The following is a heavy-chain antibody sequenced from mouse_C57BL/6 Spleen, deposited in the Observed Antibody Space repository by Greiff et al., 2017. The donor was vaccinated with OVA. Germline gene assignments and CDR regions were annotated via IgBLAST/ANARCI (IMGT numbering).Heavy chain of an antibody. CDR2: IYPRSGNT. Sequence: VQLQQSGAELARPGASVKLSCKASGYTFTSYGISWVKQRTGQGLEWIGEIYPRSGNTYYNEKFKGKATLTADKSSSTAYMELRSLTSEDSAVYFCAREGDYDGENYAMDYWGQGTSVTVSS. J-gene: IGHJ4*01. V-gene: IGHV1-81*01. CDR1: GYTFTSYG. CDR3: AREGDYDGENYAMDY. D-gene: IGHD2-4*01.